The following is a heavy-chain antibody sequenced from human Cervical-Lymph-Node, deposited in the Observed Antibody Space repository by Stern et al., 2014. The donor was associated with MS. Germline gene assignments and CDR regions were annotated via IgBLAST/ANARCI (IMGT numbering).Heavy chain of an antibody. V-gene: IGHV1-69*01. CDR3: AREPARGYSYGYPGGSFDY. D-gene: IGHD5-18*01. CDR2: IIPIFGTA. CDR1: GGTFSSYA. J-gene: IGHJ4*02. Sequence: QVQLVQSGAEVKKPGSSVKVSCKASGGTFSSYAISWVRQAPGQGLEWMGGIIPIFGTANYAQKFQGRVTITADESTSTAYMELSSLRSEDTAVYYCAREPARGYSYGYPGGSFDYWGQGTLVTVSS.